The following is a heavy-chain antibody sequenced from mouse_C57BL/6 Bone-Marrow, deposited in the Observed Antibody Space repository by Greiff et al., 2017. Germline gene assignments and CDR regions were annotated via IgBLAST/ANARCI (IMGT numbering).Heavy chain of an antibody. V-gene: IGHV5-16*01. CDR2: INYDGSST. Sequence: MLVESEGGLVQPGSSMKLSCTASGFTFSDYYMAWVRQVPEKGLEWVANINYDGSSTYYLDSLKSRFIISRDNAKNILYLQMSSLKSEDTATYYCARDSYYFDYWGQGTTLTVSS. CDR1: GFTFSDYY. D-gene: IGHD2-12*01. J-gene: IGHJ2*01. CDR3: ARDSYYFDY.